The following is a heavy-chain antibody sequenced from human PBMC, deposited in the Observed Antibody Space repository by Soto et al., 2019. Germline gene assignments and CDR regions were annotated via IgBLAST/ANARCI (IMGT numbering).Heavy chain of an antibody. CDR1: GGSISSYY. CDR3: ARHHLPSGYSSAYRPLDY. Sequence: QVQLQESGPGLVKSSETLSLTCTVSGGSISSYYWSWIRQSPGKGLEWIGYIYYSGSINYNPSLKSRVTISVDTSKNQCSLKLRSVTAADTAVYYCARHHLPSGYSSAYRPLDYGGQGTLVTVSS. J-gene: IGHJ4*02. D-gene: IGHD3-22*01. CDR2: IYYSGSI. V-gene: IGHV4-59*08.